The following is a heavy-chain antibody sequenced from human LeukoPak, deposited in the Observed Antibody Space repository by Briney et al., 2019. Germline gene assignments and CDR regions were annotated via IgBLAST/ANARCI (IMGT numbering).Heavy chain of an antibody. V-gene: IGHV1-24*01. D-gene: IGHD2-21*02. CDR2: FDPEDGET. CDR1: GYTLTELS. J-gene: IGHJ4*02. CDR3: AKLRSYCGGDCYSGFYY. Sequence: ASVKVSCKVSGYTLTELSMHWVRQAPGKGLEWMGGFDPEDGETIYAQKFQGRVTMTEDTSTDTAYMELSSLRSEDTAVYYCAKLRSYCGGDCYSGFYYWGQGTLVTVSS.